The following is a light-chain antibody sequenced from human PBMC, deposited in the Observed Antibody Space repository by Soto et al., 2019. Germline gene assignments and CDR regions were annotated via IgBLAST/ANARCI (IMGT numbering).Light chain of an antibody. V-gene: IGLV4-69*01. CDR1: SGHNIYA. Sequence: QSVLTQPPSASASLGASVKLTCTLSSGHNIYAIAWHQQQPEKGPRYLMKLNSDGSHTNGDGIPDRFSGSSSGAERYLTISSLQSEEEADYFCQTWSTDIRVFGGGTKVTVL. J-gene: IGLJ3*02. CDR3: QTWSTDIRV. CDR2: LNSDGSH.